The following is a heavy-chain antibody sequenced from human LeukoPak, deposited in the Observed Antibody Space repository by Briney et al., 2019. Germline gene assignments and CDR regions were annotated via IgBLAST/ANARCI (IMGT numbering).Heavy chain of an antibody. J-gene: IGHJ4*02. Sequence: GGSLRISCAASGFTLSSYCMSWVRQVPGKGLEWVAVISYDGSKKYYADSVEGRFTISRDNSKNTLYLQMNSLRAEDTAVYYCAKGEYYYDSSGYRLFDYWGQGTLVTVSS. CDR2: ISYDGSKK. D-gene: IGHD3-22*01. V-gene: IGHV3-30*18. CDR3: AKGEYYYDSSGYRLFDY. CDR1: GFTLSSYC.